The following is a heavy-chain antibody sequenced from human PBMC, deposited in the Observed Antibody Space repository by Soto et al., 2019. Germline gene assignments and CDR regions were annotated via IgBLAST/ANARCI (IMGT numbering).Heavy chain of an antibody. CDR3: VRDDTTDFYFDL. D-gene: IGHD1-1*01. CDR1: GFTFSSYE. J-gene: IGHJ2*01. CDR2: ISTTSRTK. V-gene: IGHV3-48*03. Sequence: GGSLRLSCTASGFTFSSYEMNWVRQAPGKGMEWVSFISTTSRTKYYADSVKGRFTISRDNAQNSLYLQLNSLRAEDTAIYYCVRDDTTDFYFDLWGRGTLVTVSS.